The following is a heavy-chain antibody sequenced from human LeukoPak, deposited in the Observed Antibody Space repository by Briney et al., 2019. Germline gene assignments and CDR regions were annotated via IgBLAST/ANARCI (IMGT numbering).Heavy chain of an antibody. CDR2: FDAVDGET. V-gene: IGHV1-24*01. Sequence: ASVKVSCKVSGYTLTELSMHWVRQAPGKGLEWMGGFDAVDGETIYAQKFQGRVTMTEDTSTDTAYMELSSLRSEDTAVYYCATVGWGSGSYNNWFDPWGQGTLVTVSS. CDR1: GYTLTELS. J-gene: IGHJ5*02. CDR3: ATVGWGSGSYNNWFDP. D-gene: IGHD1-26*01.